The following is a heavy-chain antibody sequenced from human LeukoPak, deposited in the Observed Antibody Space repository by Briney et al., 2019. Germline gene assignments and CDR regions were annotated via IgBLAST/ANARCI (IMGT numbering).Heavy chain of an antibody. CDR1: GSSISSYY. CDR3: ARDSNWFDP. J-gene: IGHJ5*02. V-gene: IGHV4-59*01. Sequence: SETLSLTCTVSGSSISSYYWSWIRQPPGKGLEWIGYIYYSGSTNYNPSLKSRVTISVDTSKNQFSPKLSSVTAADTAVYYCARDSNWFDPWGQGTLVTVSS. CDR2: IYYSGST.